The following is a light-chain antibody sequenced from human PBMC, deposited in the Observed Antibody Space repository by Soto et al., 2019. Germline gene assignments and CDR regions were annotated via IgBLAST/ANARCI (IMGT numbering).Light chain of an antibody. CDR3: QQYGSSPPVT. J-gene: IGKJ5*01. CDR1: QSVSSSY. Sequence: EIVLTQSPGTLSLSPGERALSCRASQSVSSSYLAWYQQKPGQAPRLLIYGASGRATGIPDRFSGSGSGTDFTLTINRLEPEDFAVYYCQQYGSSPPVTFGQGTRLEIK. CDR2: GAS. V-gene: IGKV3-20*01.